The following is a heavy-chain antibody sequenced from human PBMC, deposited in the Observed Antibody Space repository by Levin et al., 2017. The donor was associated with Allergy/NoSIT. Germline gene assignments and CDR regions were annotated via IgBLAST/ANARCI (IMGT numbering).Heavy chain of an antibody. CDR2: INHSGIT. CDR3: ARGGYGSGSYPQDFQH. CDR1: GGSFSGYY. V-gene: IGHV4-34*01. D-gene: IGHD3-10*01. J-gene: IGHJ1*01. Sequence: SETLSLTCAVSGGSFSGYYWSWIRQPPGKGLEWIGEINHSGITNYNPSLKSRVTILLDMSKNQFSLRLSSVTAADTAVYYCARGGYGSGSYPQDFQHWGQGTLVTVSS.